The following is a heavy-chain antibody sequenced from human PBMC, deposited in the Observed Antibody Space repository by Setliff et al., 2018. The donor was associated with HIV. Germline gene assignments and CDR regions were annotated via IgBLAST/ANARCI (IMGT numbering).Heavy chain of an antibody. V-gene: IGHV4-34*01. Sequence: PSETLSLTCTVYSGSFTGYYWTWIRQPPGKGLEWIGEINRFGITNYNPSLKSRLTFSVDTSKNQFSLNVNSVTAADTAVYYCARGGYCNSDNCDRGRNFDYWSQGMLVTVSS. CDR1: SGSFTGYY. CDR2: INRFGIT. CDR3: ARGGYCNSDNCDRGRNFDY. D-gene: IGHD2-15*01. J-gene: IGHJ4*02.